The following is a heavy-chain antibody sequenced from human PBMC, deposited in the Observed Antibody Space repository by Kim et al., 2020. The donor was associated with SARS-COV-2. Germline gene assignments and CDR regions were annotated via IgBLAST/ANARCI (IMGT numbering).Heavy chain of an antibody. V-gene: IGHV1-3*04. CDR3: AREPRHDLSFWYDP. CDR1: GYTFTSYA. CDR2: INIYIGDT. Sequence: ASVKVSCKASGYTFTSYAIHWLRQAPGQRLEWVGWINIYIGDTAYSKKLQDRVIITKDISASTTYMELSSLTPDDTAVYYCAREPRHDLSFWYDPWGQGTLVTVSS. J-gene: IGHJ5*02.